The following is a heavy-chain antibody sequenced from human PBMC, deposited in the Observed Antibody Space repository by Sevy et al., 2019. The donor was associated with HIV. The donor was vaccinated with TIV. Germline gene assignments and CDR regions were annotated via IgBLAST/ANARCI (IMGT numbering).Heavy chain of an antibody. V-gene: IGHV3-74*01. CDR3: ARINPSVPVPGSLRSDP. D-gene: IGHD2-15*01. CDR2: ISDDERNR. CDR1: GFRLSDYW. J-gene: IGHJ5*02. Sequence: GGSLRLSCVASGFRLSDYWMHWVRQVPGKGLIWVSRISDDERNRGYEESVRGRFTISRDDAKNTLYLQMNSLRVEDTGIYFCARINPSVPVPGSLRSDPWGQGTRVTVSS.